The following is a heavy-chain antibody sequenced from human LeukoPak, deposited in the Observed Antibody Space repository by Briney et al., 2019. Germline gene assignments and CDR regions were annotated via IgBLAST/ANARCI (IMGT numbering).Heavy chain of an antibody. CDR3: AREQWLVLTDYYYYMDV. CDR1: GGSISSYY. J-gene: IGHJ6*03. Sequence: SETLSLTCTVSGGSISSYYWSWIRQPAGKGLEWIGRIYTSGSTNYNPSLKSRVTMSVDTSKNQFSLKLSSVTAADTAVYYCAREQWLVLTDYYYYMDVWGKGTTVTVSS. CDR2: IYTSGST. V-gene: IGHV4-4*07. D-gene: IGHD6-19*01.